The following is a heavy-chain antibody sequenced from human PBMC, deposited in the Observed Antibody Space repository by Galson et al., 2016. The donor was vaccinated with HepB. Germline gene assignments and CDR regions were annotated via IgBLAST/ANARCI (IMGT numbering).Heavy chain of an antibody. CDR3: ARLFASGRKYDAFDI. J-gene: IGHJ3*02. V-gene: IGHV4-39*01. D-gene: IGHD3-10*01. Sequence: SETLSLTCTVSGGSVTASPYYHAWIRLPPGKGLEWIGTLSYSGSAYYNPSLKSHFTISMGASRNQFSLQLTSVTAADTAVYYCARLFASGRKYDAFDIWGQGTVVTVSS. CDR1: GGSVTASPYY. CDR2: LSYSGSA.